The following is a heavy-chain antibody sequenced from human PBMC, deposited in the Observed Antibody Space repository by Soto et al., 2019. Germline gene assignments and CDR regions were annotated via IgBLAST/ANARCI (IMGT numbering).Heavy chain of an antibody. CDR3: SRETCSSTSCYLMDYYYYYGMDV. CDR1: GYTFTSYG. J-gene: IGHJ6*02. D-gene: IGHD2-2*01. CDR2: ISAYNGNT. Sequence: ASVKVSCKASGYTFTSYGISWVRQAPGQGLEWMGWISAYNGNTNYAQKLQGRVTMTTDTSTSTAYMELRSLRSDDTAVYYWSRETCSSTSCYLMDYYYYYGMDVWGQGTTVTVSS. V-gene: IGHV1-18*01.